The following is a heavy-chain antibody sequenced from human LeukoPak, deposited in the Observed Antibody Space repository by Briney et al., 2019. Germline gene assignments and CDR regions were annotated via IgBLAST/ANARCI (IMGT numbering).Heavy chain of an antibody. V-gene: IGHV3-9*01. CDR3: AREASGNYHVFDS. D-gene: IGHD1-26*01. CDR1: GFTFYGFA. CDR2: ISWNSNSI. J-gene: IGHJ4*02. Sequence: PGGSLRLSCAASGFTFYGFAMHWVRQVPGKGLEWVAGISWNSNSIGYAESVKGRFNISRDNAKKSVYLEMTDLRAEDTAVYYCAREASGNYHVFDSWGQGTLVTVSS.